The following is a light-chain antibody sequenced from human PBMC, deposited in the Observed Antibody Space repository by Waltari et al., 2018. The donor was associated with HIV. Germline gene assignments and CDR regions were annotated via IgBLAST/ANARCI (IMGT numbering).Light chain of an antibody. Sequence: NFILTQTHSVSASPGETVIISCTRSSGSISSNYVHWFQQRPGAAPTTIIYEDNQRSSGRPDRFSGSIDTSSNSASLTISGLKTEDEADNYCQSFNDNNEWVFGGGTKVTAL. J-gene: IGLJ3*02. CDR1: SGSISSNY. V-gene: IGLV6-57*03. CDR2: EDN. CDR3: QSFNDNNEWV.